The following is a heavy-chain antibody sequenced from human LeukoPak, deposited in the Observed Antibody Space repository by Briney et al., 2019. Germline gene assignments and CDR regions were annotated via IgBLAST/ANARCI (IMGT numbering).Heavy chain of an antibody. V-gene: IGHV3-21*01. CDR1: GFTFSSYS. Sequence: SGGSLRLSCAVSGFTFSSYSMNWVRQAPGKGLEWVSCLSSSSSDIEYADSVKGRFTISRDNAKNSLYLQMNSLRVEDTAVYYCARDDGGALDVFDISGQGTMVTVSS. CDR2: LSSSSSDI. CDR3: ARDDGGALDVFDI. J-gene: IGHJ3*02. D-gene: IGHD4-23*01.